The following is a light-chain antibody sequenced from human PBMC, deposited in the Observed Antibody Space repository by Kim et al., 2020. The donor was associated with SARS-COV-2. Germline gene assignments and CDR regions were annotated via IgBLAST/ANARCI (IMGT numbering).Light chain of an antibody. V-gene: IGLV1-47*01. CDR2: RNK. J-gene: IGLJ3*02. CDR1: TPHIGSRY. Sequence: GQREHRAWSGSTPHIGSRYVYWYQQRPGTAPKLLIYRNKQRPSGVPDRFSGSKSGTSASLAISGLRSEDEAGYYCSAWDDSLTGWVFGGGTQLTVL. CDR3: SAWDDSLTGWV.